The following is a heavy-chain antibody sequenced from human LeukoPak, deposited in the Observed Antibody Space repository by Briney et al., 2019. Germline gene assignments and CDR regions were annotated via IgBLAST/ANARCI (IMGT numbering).Heavy chain of an antibody. Sequence: GESLRLSCAASGFTFTNYAMTWVRQAPGKGLEWVSTTSDTGSSTYYADSVKGRFTISRDNSKNTVYLQMNSLTAEDTAISYCAKGAGRLCTSPGCLSRVLDYWGQGTLVTVSS. V-gene: IGHV3-23*01. CDR1: GFTFTNYA. CDR3: AKGAGRLCTSPGCLSRVLDY. D-gene: IGHD3-16*01. CDR2: TSDTGSST. J-gene: IGHJ4*02.